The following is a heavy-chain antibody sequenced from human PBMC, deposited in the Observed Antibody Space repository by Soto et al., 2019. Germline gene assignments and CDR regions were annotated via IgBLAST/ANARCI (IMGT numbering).Heavy chain of an antibody. D-gene: IGHD6-19*01. CDR2: ISYDGDNQ. CDR1: GLIFNIYA. V-gene: IGHV3-30-3*01. Sequence: QVQLVESGGGVVQPGRSLRLSCAASGLIFNIYAMHWVRQAPGKGLEWVAVISYDGDNQYYADSVKGRFTISRDNSKNTLFLQMNSLRIEDTAVYYCARDPLRGGSGWYKRGWFDPWGQGTLVTVSS. J-gene: IGHJ5*02. CDR3: ARDPLRGGSGWYKRGWFDP.